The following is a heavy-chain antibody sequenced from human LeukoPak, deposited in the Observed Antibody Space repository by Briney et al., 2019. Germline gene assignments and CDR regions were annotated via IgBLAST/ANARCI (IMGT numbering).Heavy chain of an antibody. D-gene: IGHD6-19*01. CDR1: GYTFTSYG. CDR3: ASLKYSSGWYVDY. CDR2: IIPIFGTA. Sequence: ASVKVSCKASGYTFTSYGISWVRQAPGQGLEWMGRIIPIFGTANYAQKFQGRVTITTDESTSTAYMELSSLRSEDTAVYYCASLKYSSGWYVDYWGQGTLVTVSS. V-gene: IGHV1-69*05. J-gene: IGHJ4*02.